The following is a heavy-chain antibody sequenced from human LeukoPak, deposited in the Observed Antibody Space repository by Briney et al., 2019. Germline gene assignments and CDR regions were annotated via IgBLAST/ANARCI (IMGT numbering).Heavy chain of an antibody. CDR3: ARGEDFERYYLAY. CDR2: IYYSGST. Sequence: SETLSLTCTISGGSISNFYCSWIRQPPGKGLEWIGYIYYSGSTNYNPSLKSRVTISVDTSKNQFSLKLTSVTAADTAVYFCARGEDFERYYLAYWGQGTLVTVSS. CDR1: GGSISNFY. V-gene: IGHV4-59*01. J-gene: IGHJ4*02. D-gene: IGHD3-9*01.